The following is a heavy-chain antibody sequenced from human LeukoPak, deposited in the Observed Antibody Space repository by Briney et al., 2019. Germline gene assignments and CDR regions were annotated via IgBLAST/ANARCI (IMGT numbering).Heavy chain of an antibody. D-gene: IGHD2-2*02. Sequence: ASVKVSCKASGYTFTGYYMHWVRQAPGRGLEWMGWINPNSGGTNYAQKFQGRVTMTRDTSISTAYMELSRLRSDDTAVYYCARGYCSSTSCYRNYYYYYMDVWGKGATVTVSS. J-gene: IGHJ6*03. CDR3: ARGYCSSTSCYRNYYYYYMDV. CDR1: GYTFTGYY. CDR2: INPNSGGT. V-gene: IGHV1-2*02.